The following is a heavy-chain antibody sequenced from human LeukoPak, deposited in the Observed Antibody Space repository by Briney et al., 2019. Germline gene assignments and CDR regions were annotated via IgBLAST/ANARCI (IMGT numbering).Heavy chain of an antibody. Sequence: GASVKVSCKASGYTFTSYYMHWVRQAPGQGLEWMGGIIPIFGTANYAQKFQGRVTITADKSTSTAYMELSSLRSEDTAVYYCAREVTIFGVVIIRDAFDIWGQGTMVTVSS. D-gene: IGHD3-3*01. CDR3: AREVTIFGVVIIRDAFDI. V-gene: IGHV1-69*06. CDR1: GYTFTSYY. CDR2: IIPIFGTA. J-gene: IGHJ3*02.